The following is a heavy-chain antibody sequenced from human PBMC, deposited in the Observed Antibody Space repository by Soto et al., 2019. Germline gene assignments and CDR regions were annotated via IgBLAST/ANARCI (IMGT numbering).Heavy chain of an antibody. CDR1: GFTFDDYA. CDR2: ISWNSGSI. V-gene: IGHV3-9*01. CDR3: AKDLRSDYYYYMDV. Sequence: EVQLVESGGGLVQPGRSLRLSCAASGFTFDDYAMHWVRQAPGKGLEWGSGISWNSGSIGYADSVKGRFTISRDNAKNSLYLQMNSLRAEDTALYYCAKDLRSDYYYYMDVWGKGTTVTVSS. J-gene: IGHJ6*03.